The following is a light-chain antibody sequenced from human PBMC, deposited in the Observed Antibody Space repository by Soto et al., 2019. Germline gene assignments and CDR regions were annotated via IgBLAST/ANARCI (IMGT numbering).Light chain of an antibody. CDR1: QSVVYSDGNAY. CDR2: TVS. Sequence: VVMTQSPPSLPVTLGQPASISCRSSQSVVYSDGNAYLNWVQQMPGQSPRRLIYTVSNRDSGVPDRFSGDGSGTDFTLKISRVEADDVGIYYCMQGTHWHPTFGQGTKVEI. J-gene: IGKJ1*01. V-gene: IGKV2-30*01. CDR3: MQGTHWHPT.